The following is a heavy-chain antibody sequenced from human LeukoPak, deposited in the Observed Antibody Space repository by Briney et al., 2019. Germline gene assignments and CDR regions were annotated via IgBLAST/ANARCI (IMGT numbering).Heavy chain of an antibody. D-gene: IGHD3-22*01. V-gene: IGHV4-59*08. Sequence: SETLTLTCTASGCTISSYYRNWIRQPPGKGLEWIGYIYYSGNTNYYPSLKSGGTILVDASTNHFSFKQSPVTAADAAVYYYAGLPQYYYASSGSYAFDIWGEGTLVTVSS. J-gene: IGHJ3*02. CDR2: IYYSGNT. CDR3: AGLPQYYYASSGSYAFDI. CDR1: GCTISSYY.